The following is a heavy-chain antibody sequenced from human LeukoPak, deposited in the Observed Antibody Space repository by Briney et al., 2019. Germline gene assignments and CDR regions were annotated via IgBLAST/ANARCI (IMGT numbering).Heavy chain of an antibody. CDR2: INHSGST. CDR1: GGSFSGYY. J-gene: IGHJ4*02. Sequence: SETLSLTCAVYGGSFSGYYWSWIRQPPGKGLEWIGEINHSGSTNYNPSLKSRVTISVDTSKSQFSLKLSSVTAADTAVYYCARGGREIGRIVVVNFDYWGQGTLVTVSS. CDR3: ARGGREIGRIVVVNFDY. D-gene: IGHD3-22*01. V-gene: IGHV4-34*01.